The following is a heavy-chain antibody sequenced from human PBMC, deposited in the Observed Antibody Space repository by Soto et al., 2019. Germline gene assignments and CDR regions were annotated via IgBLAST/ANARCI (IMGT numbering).Heavy chain of an antibody. V-gene: IGHV3-30*18. Sequence: QVQLVESGGGVVQPGKSLRLSCAASGFTFSSYGMHWVRQAPGKGLEWVAVISYDGSNKYYADSVKGRFTISRDNSKNTLYLQMHSLRAEDTAVYYCAKDGAPDVEMATILFDYWGQGTLVTVSS. CDR3: AKDGAPDVEMATILFDY. CDR2: ISYDGSNK. J-gene: IGHJ4*02. D-gene: IGHD5-12*01. CDR1: GFTFSSYG.